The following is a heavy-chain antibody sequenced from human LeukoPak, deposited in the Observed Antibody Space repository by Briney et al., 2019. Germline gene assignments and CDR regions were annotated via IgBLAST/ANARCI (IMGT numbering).Heavy chain of an antibody. D-gene: IGHD3-10*01. V-gene: IGHV3-21*01. Sequence: GGSLRLSCAASGFTFSSYSMNWVRQAPGKGLEWVSSISSSSSYIYYADSVKGRFTISRDNAKNSLYLQMNSLRAEDTAVYYCARDSFGELYSYYYYMDVWGKGTTVTASS. CDR2: ISSSSSYI. J-gene: IGHJ6*03. CDR1: GFTFSSYS. CDR3: ARDSFGELYSYYYYMDV.